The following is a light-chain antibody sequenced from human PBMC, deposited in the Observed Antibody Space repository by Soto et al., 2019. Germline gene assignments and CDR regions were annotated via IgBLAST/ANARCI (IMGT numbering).Light chain of an antibody. V-gene: IGKV1-5*03. CDR3: QQYHSYWT. Sequence: IQLTQSPATLSASVGDRVTITCRASQSVQTWLAWFQQKPGKAPKLLIYKASTLKSGVPSRFSGSGSGTEFTLTISSLQPDDFSTYYCQQYHSYWTFGQGTKVDIK. J-gene: IGKJ1*01. CDR2: KAS. CDR1: QSVQTW.